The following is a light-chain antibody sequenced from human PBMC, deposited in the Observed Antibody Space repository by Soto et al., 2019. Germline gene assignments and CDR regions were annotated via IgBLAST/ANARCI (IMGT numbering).Light chain of an antibody. CDR3: QQYRDSLYS. J-gene: IGKJ2*01. CDR2: ASS. CDR1: ESVSSTY. V-gene: IGKV3-20*01. Sequence: EIVLTQSPGTLSLSPGERATLSCRASESVSSTYLAWYQQKPGQAPRLLIYASSSRATGIPDRFSGSGSGTDFTLTISRLEPEDFAVYYCQQYRDSLYSFGQGTKVEIK.